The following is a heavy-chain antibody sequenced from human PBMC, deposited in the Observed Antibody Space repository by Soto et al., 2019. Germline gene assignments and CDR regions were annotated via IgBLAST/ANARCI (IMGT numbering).Heavy chain of an antibody. D-gene: IGHD3-22*01. CDR1: GATFSSYA. CDR3: ARDKGAYYSHLVY. J-gene: IGHJ4*02. Sequence: QVLLVQSGAEVKKPGSSVKVSCKLSGATFSSYAMSWVRQAPGQGLEWIGGIIPFFGTPNYAQKFQGRVNITADTSTAKSYMELSSLRSDDTAVYYCARDKGAYYSHLVYWGQGTLVTVSS. V-gene: IGHV1-69*06. CDR2: IIPFFGTP.